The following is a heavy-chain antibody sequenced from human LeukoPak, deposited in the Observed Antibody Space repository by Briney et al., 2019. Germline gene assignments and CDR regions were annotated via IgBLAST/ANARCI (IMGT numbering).Heavy chain of an antibody. J-gene: IGHJ6*02. CDR2: IYYSGST. CDR1: GGSISSGGYY. Sequence: TLSLTCTVSGGSISSGGYYWSWIRQHPGKGLEWLGFIYYSGSTYYNPCLTSRATIAVDTSRNQFSLTLSSVNAADTAVYYCARQGVAVAGKGFDYYYGMDVWGQGTTVTVSS. D-gene: IGHD6-19*01. V-gene: IGHV4-31*03. CDR3: ARQGVAVAGKGFDYYYGMDV.